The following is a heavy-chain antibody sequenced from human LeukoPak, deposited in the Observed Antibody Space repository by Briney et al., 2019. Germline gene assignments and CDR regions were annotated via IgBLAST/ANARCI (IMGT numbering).Heavy chain of an antibody. Sequence: ASVKVSCKASGYTFTSYYMHWVRQAPGQGLEWMGIINPSGGSTSYAQKFQGRVTMTRDMSTSTVYMELSRLRSDDTAVYYCARDHYYDSSGPWGQGTLVTVSS. CDR2: INPSGGST. J-gene: IGHJ5*02. CDR3: ARDHYYDSSGP. D-gene: IGHD3-22*01. CDR1: GYTFTSYY. V-gene: IGHV1-46*01.